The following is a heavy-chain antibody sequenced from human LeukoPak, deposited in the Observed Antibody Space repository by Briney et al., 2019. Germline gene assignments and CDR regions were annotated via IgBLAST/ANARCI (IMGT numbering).Heavy chain of an antibody. CDR3: TTGYTSASHDGY. D-gene: IGHD2-15*01. CDR1: GFTFSDAW. J-gene: IGHJ4*02. Sequence: GGSLRLSCAASGFTFSDAWMHWVRQAPGKGLEWVGLIKRRTDGGTSNYAAPVKGRFAIPRDDSEDTLFLQMDSLKSEDTGVYYCTTGYTSASHDGYWGQGTLVTVSS. CDR2: IKRRTDGGTS. V-gene: IGHV3-15*07.